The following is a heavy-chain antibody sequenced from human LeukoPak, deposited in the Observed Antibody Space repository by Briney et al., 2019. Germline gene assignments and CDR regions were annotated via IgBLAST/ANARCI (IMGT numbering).Heavy chain of an antibody. CDR2: IIPIFGTA. Sequence: ASVKVSCKASGGTFSSYAISWVRQAPGQGLEWMGGIIPIFGTANYAQKFQGRVTITADKSTSTAYMELSSLRSEDTAVYYCARAGGYSSGWYVRGFDYWGQGTLVTVSS. V-gene: IGHV1-69*06. D-gene: IGHD6-19*01. CDR3: ARAGGYSSGWYVRGFDY. CDR1: GGTFSSYA. J-gene: IGHJ4*02.